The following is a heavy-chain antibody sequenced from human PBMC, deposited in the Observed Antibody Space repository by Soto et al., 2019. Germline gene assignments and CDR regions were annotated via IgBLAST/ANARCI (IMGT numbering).Heavy chain of an antibody. CDR1: GGTFSSYA. J-gene: IGHJ4*02. CDR2: IIPIFGTA. D-gene: IGHD3-3*01. Sequence: QVQLVQSGAEVKKPGSSVKVSCKASGGTFSSYAISWVRQAPGQGLEWMGGIIPIFGTANYEQKFQGRVAVTADAATSTAYMGLGSLRSVDRGGYCCARVRVRFLGWLGSERWGQGTVVTVSS. CDR3: ARVRVRFLGWLGSER. V-gene: IGHV1-69*12.